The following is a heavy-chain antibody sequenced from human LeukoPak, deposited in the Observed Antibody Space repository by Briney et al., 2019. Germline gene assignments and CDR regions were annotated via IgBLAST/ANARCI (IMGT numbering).Heavy chain of an antibody. V-gene: IGHV4-61*01. CDR3: ARGMVVVAAKDY. J-gene: IGHJ4*02. CDR2: IYYSGST. D-gene: IGHD2-15*01. Sequence: PSETLSLTCTVSGGSVSSGSYYRSWIRQPPGKGLEWIGYIYYSGSTNYNPSLKSRVTISVDTSKNQFSLKLSSVTAADTAVYYCARGMVVVAAKDYWGQGTLVTVSS. CDR1: GGSVSSGSYY.